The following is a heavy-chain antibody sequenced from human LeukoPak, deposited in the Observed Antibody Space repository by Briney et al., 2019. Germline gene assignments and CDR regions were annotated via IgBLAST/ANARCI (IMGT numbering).Heavy chain of an antibody. D-gene: IGHD1-26*01. CDR2: IYYSGST. Sequence: SETLSLTCTVSGGSISSDYWSWIRQPPGKGLEWVGYIYYSGSTNYNPSLKSRVTISVDTSKNQFSLKLSSVTAADTAVYYCARRNFKWELLRATSYFDYWGQGTLVTVSS. V-gene: IGHV4-59*12. J-gene: IGHJ4*02. CDR1: GGSISSDY. CDR3: ARRNFKWELLRATSYFDY.